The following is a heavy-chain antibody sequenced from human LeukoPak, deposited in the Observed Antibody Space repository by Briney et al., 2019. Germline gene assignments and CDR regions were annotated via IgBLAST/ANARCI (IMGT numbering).Heavy chain of an antibody. D-gene: IGHD2-21*02. J-gene: IGHJ5*02. CDR2: IYHSGST. Sequence: SETLSLTCTVSGGSISSYYWGWIRQPPGKGLEWIGSIYHSGSTYYNPSLKSRVTISVDKSKNQFSLGLNSVTAADTAVYYCSRRGLMVPAAWGQGTLVTVST. V-gene: IGHV4-39*01. CDR1: GGSISSYY. CDR3: SRRGLMVPAA.